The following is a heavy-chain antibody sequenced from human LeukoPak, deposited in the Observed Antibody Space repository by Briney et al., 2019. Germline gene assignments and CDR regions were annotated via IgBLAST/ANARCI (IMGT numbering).Heavy chain of an antibody. Sequence: SETLSLTCAVYGGSFSGYYWSWIRQPPGKGLEWIGEINHSGSTNYNPSLKSRVTISVDTSKNQFSLKLSSVTAADTAVYYCARPPRGRKYSQHWGQGTLVTVSS. CDR2: INHSGST. J-gene: IGHJ1*01. V-gene: IGHV4-34*01. CDR1: GGSFSGYY. CDR3: ARPPRGRKYSQH.